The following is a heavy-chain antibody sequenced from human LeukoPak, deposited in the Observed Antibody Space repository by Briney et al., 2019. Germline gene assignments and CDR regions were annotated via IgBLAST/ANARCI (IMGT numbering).Heavy chain of an antibody. V-gene: IGHV1-69*05. Sequence: ASVKVSCKASGDTFSSYAISWVRQATGQGLEWMGGIIPIYGTTNYAQKFQGRVTITTDESTSTAYMELSSLRSEDTAVYYCAREIGYSSSSRGYCFDYWGQGTLVTVSS. J-gene: IGHJ4*02. CDR3: AREIGYSSSSRGYCFDY. CDR1: GDTFSSYA. CDR2: IIPIYGTT. D-gene: IGHD6-6*01.